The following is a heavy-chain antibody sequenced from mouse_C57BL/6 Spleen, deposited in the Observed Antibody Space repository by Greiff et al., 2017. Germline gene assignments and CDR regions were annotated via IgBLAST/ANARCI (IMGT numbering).Heavy chain of an antibody. CDR2: INPYNGGT. Sequence: EVKLQQSGPVLVKPGASVKMSCKASGYTFTDYYMNWVKQSHGKSLEWIGVINPYNGGTSYNQKFKGKATLTVDKSSSTAYMELNSLTSEDSAVYYCARSHRDAMDYWGQGTSVTVSS. CDR1: GYTFTDYY. V-gene: IGHV1-19*01. CDR3: ARSHRDAMDY. J-gene: IGHJ4*01. D-gene: IGHD2-14*01.